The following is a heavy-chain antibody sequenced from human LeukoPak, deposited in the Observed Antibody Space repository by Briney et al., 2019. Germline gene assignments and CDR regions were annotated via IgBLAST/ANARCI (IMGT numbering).Heavy chain of an antibody. CDR2: INPNSGGT. J-gene: IGHJ5*02. CDR1: GYTFSGYY. D-gene: IGHD3-22*01. Sequence: ASVKVSCKASGYTFSGYYMHWVRQAPGQGLEWMGWINPNSGGTYYAQKFQGRVTMTRDMSISTAYMELSSLRSDDTAVYYCARDPVGPNYFDSGGLYEPWGQGTLVTVSS. CDR3: ARDPVGPNYFDSGGLYEP. V-gene: IGHV1-2*02.